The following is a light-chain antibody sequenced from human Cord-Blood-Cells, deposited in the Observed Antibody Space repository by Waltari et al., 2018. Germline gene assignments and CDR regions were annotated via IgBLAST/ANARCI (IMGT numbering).Light chain of an antibody. J-gene: IGLJ3*02. CDR1: SSNIGSNT. CDR2: SNK. V-gene: IGLV1-44*01. Sequence: QSVLTQPPSASGTPGQRVTISCSGSSSNIGSNTVNWYQQPPGTAPKLLIYSNKQRPSGVPDRISVSKTGTTASLAISGRRSEEEADYDCAAWDDSLNGPVFGGGTKLTVL. CDR3: AAWDDSLNGPV.